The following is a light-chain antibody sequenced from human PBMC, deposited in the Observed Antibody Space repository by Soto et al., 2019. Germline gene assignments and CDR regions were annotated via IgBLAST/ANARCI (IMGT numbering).Light chain of an antibody. CDR1: SSNIGTSS. CDR2: TTN. CDR3: AAWDDSLNGHV. J-gene: IGLJ1*01. Sequence: QSVLTHPHSASGTPGQRVTIFCSGSSSNIGTSSVHWFQQLPGTAPKLLISTTNQRPSGVPERFSGSKSGTSASLAISGLQSEDEADYYCAAWDDSLNGHVFGTGTKVTVL. V-gene: IGLV1-44*01.